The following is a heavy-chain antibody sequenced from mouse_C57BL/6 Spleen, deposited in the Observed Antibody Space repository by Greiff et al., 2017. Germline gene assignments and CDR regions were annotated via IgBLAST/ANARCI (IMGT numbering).Heavy chain of an antibody. Sequence: EVKLMESGGGLVQPGGSLSLSCAASGFTFTDYYMSWVRQPPGKALEWMGFIRNKANGYTTEYSASVKGRFTISRDHYQSILYLQMNALRAEDSATYYCARCRSNYFYAMDYWGQGTSVTVSS. D-gene: IGHD2-5*01. J-gene: IGHJ4*01. CDR2: IRNKANGYTT. CDR1: GFTFTDYY. CDR3: ARCRSNYFYAMDY. V-gene: IGHV7-3*01.